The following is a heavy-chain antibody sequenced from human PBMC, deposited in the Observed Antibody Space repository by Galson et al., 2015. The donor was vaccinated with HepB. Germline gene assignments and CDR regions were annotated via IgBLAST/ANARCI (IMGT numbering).Heavy chain of an antibody. D-gene: IGHD3-22*01. V-gene: IGHV1-69*13. CDR3: AREPSYYYDSSGYLSSDDAFDV. J-gene: IGHJ3*01. CDR2: IIPIIGTA. CDR1: GDTFSSYA. Sequence: SVKVSCKASGDTFSSYAISWVRQAPGQGLEWMGWIIPIIGTANYAQKFQGRVTITADESTSTAYMELSSLRSEDTAVYYCAREPSYYYDSSGYLSSDDAFDVWGQGTMVTVSS.